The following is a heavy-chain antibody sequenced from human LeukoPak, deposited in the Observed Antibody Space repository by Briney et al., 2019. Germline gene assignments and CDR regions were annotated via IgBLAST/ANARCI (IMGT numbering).Heavy chain of an antibody. Sequence: QTGGSLRLSCAASGFIFNNYWMTWVRQAPGKGLEWVGNIKEDGTAKYYVDSVKGRFALSRDNAKNSLYLQMNNLRAEDTAVYYCARGSRWLQDTLDYWGQGTLVTVSS. J-gene: IGHJ4*02. V-gene: IGHV3-7*03. CDR1: GFIFNNYW. CDR2: IKEDGTAK. CDR3: ARGSRWLQDTLDY. D-gene: IGHD5-24*01.